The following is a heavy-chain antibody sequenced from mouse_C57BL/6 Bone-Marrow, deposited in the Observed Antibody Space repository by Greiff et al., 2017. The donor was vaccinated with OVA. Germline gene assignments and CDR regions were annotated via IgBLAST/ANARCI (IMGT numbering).Heavy chain of an antibody. V-gene: IGHV1-64*01. CDR2: IHPNSGST. D-gene: IGHD1-1*01. CDR1: GYTFTSYW. Sequence: QVQLQQPGAELVKPGASVKLSCKASGYTFTSYWMHWVKQRPGQGLEWIGMIHPNSGSTNYNEKFKSKATLTVDKSSSTAYMQLSSLTYEDSAVYYCAEATVVGDMDYWGQGTSVTVSS. CDR3: AEATVVGDMDY. J-gene: IGHJ4*01.